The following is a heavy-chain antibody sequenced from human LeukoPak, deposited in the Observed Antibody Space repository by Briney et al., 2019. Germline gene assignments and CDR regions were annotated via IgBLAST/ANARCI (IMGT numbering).Heavy chain of an antibody. D-gene: IGHD3-10*01. J-gene: IGHJ4*02. CDR3: ARDRNRYYYGSGSDFDY. CDR2: IYHSGST. CDR1: GYSISSGYY. Sequence: SETLSLTCTVSGYSISSGYYWGWIRQPPGKGLEWIGSIYHSGSTYYNPSLKSRVTISVDTSKNQFSLKLSSVTAADTAVYYCARDRNRYYYGSGSDFDYWGQGTLVTVSS. V-gene: IGHV4-38-2*02.